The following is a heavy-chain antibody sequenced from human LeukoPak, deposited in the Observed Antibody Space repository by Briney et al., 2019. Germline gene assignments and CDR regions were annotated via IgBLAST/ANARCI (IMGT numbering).Heavy chain of an antibody. D-gene: IGHD2-8*02. CDR2: ISGSGGST. CDR1: GFTFSSYG. J-gene: IGHJ4*02. CDR3: ATYRQVLLPFES. V-gene: IGHV3-23*01. Sequence: GGSLRLSCAASGFTFSSYGMSWVRQAPGKGLEWVSAISGSGGSTYYADSVKGRFTISRDNSKNTLSLQMNSLRAEDTAIYYCATYRQVLLPFESWGQGTLVTVSS.